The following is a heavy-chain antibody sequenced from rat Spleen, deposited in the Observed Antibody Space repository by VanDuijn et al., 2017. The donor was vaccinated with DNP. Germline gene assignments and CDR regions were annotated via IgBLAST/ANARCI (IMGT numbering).Heavy chain of an antibody. CDR2: INNAGST. CDR3: ARWSRYFDY. J-gene: IGHJ2*01. Sequence: EVKLQESGPGLVKPSQSLSLTCSVTAYSITSSYRWNWIRKFPGNKLEWMGYINNAGSTNYNPSLKSRISITRDTSKNQLFLQVNSVTTEDTATYYCARWSRYFDYWGQGVMVTVSS. V-gene: IGHV3-3*01. CDR1: AYSITSSYR.